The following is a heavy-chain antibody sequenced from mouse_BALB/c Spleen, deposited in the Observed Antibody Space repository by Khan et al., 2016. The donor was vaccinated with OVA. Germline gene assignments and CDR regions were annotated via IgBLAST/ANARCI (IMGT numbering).Heavy chain of an antibody. V-gene: IGHV1-7*01. Sequence: QVQLQQSGAELAKPGASVKMSCKASGYTFTSYWMHWVKQRPGQGLEWIGYINPSTGYTEYNQRFKDKATLTVDKSSSTAYMQLSSLTSEESAVYYCANRGSSSAWLTYWGQGTLVTVSA. CDR3: ANRGSSSAWLTY. J-gene: IGHJ3*01. CDR1: GYTFTSYW. CDR2: INPSTGYT. D-gene: IGHD1-1*01.